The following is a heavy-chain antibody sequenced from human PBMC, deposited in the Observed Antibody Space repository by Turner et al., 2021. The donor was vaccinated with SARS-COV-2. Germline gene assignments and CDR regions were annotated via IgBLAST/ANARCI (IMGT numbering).Heavy chain of an antibody. CDR3: VRLPDYDILTK. J-gene: IGHJ4*02. Sequence: QLQLQESGPGLVKPSETLSLTCTVSGGSISSSAFYWGWVRQPPGKGLEWLGAIYYSGNTYYNPSLKSRLTISFDRSRNQFSVRLRSVTDADTAVYYCVRLPDYDILTKWGQGTLVTVSS. V-gene: IGHV4-39*01. CDR1: GGSISSSAFY. D-gene: IGHD3-9*01. CDR2: IYYSGNT.